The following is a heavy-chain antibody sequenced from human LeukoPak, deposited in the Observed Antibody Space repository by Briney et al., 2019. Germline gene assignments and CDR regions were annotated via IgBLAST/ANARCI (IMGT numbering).Heavy chain of an antibody. CDR1: GYSFTSNW. CDR2: IYPGDSDT. CDR3: ARGATVTYELDY. D-gene: IGHD4-17*01. V-gene: IGHV5-51*01. J-gene: IGHJ4*02. Sequence: GESLKIPCKGSGYSFTSNWIAWVRQMPGKGLEWMGIIYPGDSDTRYSPSFQGQVTISADKSISTAYLQWSSLKASDTAVYFCARGATVTYELDYWGQGTLVTVSS.